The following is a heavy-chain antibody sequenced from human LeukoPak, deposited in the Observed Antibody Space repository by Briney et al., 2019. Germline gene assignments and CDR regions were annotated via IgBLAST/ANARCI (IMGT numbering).Heavy chain of an antibody. Sequence: PGGSLRLSCAASGFTFSNAWMSWVRQAPGKGLEWVGRIKSKTDGGTTDYAAPVKGRFTISRDDSKNTLYLQTNSLKAEDTAVYYCTTETYYYGSGHGGDWGQGTLVTVSS. D-gene: IGHD3-10*01. CDR1: GFTFSNAW. V-gene: IGHV3-15*01. CDR2: IKSKTDGGTT. CDR3: TTETYYYGSGHGGD. J-gene: IGHJ4*02.